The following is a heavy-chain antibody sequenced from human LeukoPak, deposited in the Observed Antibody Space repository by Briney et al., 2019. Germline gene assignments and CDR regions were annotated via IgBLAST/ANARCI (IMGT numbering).Heavy chain of an antibody. Sequence: ASVKVSCKASGYTFTGYFMHWVRQAPGQGLEWMGWINPNSGGTNYAQKFQGRVTMTRDTSISTAYMELSRLRSDDTAVYYCARSLSGSDSMDVWGKGTTVTVSS. D-gene: IGHD1-26*01. CDR1: GYTFTGYF. J-gene: IGHJ6*03. CDR3: ARSLSGSDSMDV. CDR2: INPNSGGT. V-gene: IGHV1-2*02.